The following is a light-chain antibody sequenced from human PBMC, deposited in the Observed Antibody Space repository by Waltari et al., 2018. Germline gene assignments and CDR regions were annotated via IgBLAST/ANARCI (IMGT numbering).Light chain of an antibody. V-gene: IGLV6-57*02. CDR2: EDN. J-gene: IGLJ2*01. Sequence: NFMLTQPHSVSESPGKTVTISCTGSSGSMASNYLQWYQQRPGSAPTPVIYEDNQRPSGVPDRFSGSIDSSSNSASLTISGLKTEDEADYYCQSYDSSNVVFGGGTKLTVL. CDR3: QSYDSSNVV. CDR1: SGSMASNY.